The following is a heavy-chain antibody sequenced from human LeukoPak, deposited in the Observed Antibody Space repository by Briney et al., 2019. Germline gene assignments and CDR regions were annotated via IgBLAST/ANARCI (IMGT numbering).Heavy chain of an antibody. D-gene: IGHD3-3*01. CDR2: IKQDGSEK. CDR1: GFTFSSYW. J-gene: IGHJ4*02. Sequence: GGSLRLSCAASGFTFSSYWMSWVRQAPGKGLEWVANIKQDGSEKYYVDSVKGRFTISRDNAKNSLYLQMNSLRAGDTAVYYCARCGDFWSGYQPFDYWGQGTLVTVSS. CDR3: ARCGDFWSGYQPFDY. V-gene: IGHV3-7*01.